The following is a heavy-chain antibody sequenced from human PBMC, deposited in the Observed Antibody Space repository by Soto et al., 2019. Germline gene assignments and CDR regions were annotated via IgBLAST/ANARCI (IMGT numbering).Heavy chain of an antibody. D-gene: IGHD1-26*01. CDR2: IKSKTDGGTA. CDR3: NTDSYSSTIIVRFEY. J-gene: IGHJ4*02. CDR1: GFTFSKAW. Sequence: PGGSLRLSCAASGFTFSKAWINWVRQVPGKGLEWVGRIKSKTDGGTADYAAPVKGRFAVSRDDSKNMVYLQMNSLKTEDTGIYYRNTDSYSSTIIVRFEYWGQGTEVTVSS. V-gene: IGHV3-15*07.